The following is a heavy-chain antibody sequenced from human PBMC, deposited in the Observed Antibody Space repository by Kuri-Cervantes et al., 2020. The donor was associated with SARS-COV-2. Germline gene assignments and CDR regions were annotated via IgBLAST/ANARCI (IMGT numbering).Heavy chain of an antibody. V-gene: IGHV3-21*01. D-gene: IGHD3-22*01. Sequence: GESMKLSCAASGLTFSSYSMNWVRQAPGKGLEWVSSINSSSSYIYYADSVKGRFTISRDNSKNTLYLQMNSLRAKDTAVYYCARDRDLLLLRNWYFDLWGRGTLVTVSS. CDR2: INSSSSYI. CDR1: GLTFSSYS. CDR3: ARDRDLLLLRNWYFDL. J-gene: IGHJ2*01.